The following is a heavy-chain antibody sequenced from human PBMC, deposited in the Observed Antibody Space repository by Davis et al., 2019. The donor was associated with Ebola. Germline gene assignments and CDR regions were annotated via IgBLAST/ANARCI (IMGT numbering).Heavy chain of an antibody. J-gene: IGHJ5*02. D-gene: IGHD3-10*01. Sequence: MPSETLSLTCTVSGGSISSSSYYWGWIRQPPGKGLEWIGSIYYSGSTYYNPSLKSRVTISVDTSKNQFSLKLSSVTAADTAVYYCAGRITMVRGVIANWFDPWGQGTLVTVSS. CDR2: IYYSGST. CDR3: AGRITMVRGVIANWFDP. V-gene: IGHV4-39*01. CDR1: GGSISSSSYY.